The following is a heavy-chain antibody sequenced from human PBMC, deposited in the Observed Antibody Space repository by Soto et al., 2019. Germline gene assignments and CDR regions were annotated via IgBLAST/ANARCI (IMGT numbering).Heavy chain of an antibody. CDR2: IYYSGST. CDR1: GGSISSYY. V-gene: IGHV4-59*01. CDR3: GRVAYYGDYYDY. D-gene: IGHD4-17*01. J-gene: IGHJ4*02. Sequence: PSETLSLTCTVSGGSISSYYWSWIRQPPGKGLEWIGYIYYSGSTNYNPSLKSRVTISVDTSKNQFSLKLSSVTAADTAVYYCGRVAYYGDYYDYWGQGTLVTVSS.